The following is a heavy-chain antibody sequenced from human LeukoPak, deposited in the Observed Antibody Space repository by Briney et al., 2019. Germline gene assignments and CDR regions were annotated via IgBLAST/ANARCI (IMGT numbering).Heavy chain of an antibody. Sequence: SETLSLTCTVSGGSISSYYWSWIRQPAGKGLEWIGRIYTSGSTNYNPSLKSRVTMSVDTSKNQFSLQLSSVTAADTAVYYCAREKETTVKYYYYYYMDVWGKGTTVTVSS. V-gene: IGHV4-4*07. D-gene: IGHD4-11*01. CDR3: AREKETTVKYYYYYYMDV. CDR1: GGSISSYY. CDR2: IYTSGST. J-gene: IGHJ6*03.